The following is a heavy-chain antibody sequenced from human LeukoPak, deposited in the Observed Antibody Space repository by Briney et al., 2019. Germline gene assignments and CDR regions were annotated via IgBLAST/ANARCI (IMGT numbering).Heavy chain of an antibody. Sequence: PGGSLRLSCAASGFTFSSYAMNWVRQAPGKGLEWVSTISGSGGSTYYADSVKGRFTISRDNSKNTLYLQMNSPGAEDTAVYYCAKEWIQLWSTDYWGQGTLVTVSS. J-gene: IGHJ4*02. CDR3: AKEWIQLWSTDY. D-gene: IGHD5-18*01. CDR2: ISGSGGST. CDR1: GFTFSSYA. V-gene: IGHV3-23*01.